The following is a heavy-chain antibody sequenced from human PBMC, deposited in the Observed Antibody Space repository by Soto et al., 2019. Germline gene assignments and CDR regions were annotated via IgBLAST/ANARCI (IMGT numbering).Heavy chain of an antibody. V-gene: IGHV1-18*01. CDR3: ARAYIKYDSSGYFNY. Sequence: ASVKVSCKTSGYTFNNYGISWVRQAPGQGLEWMGWIRGDNGYTNHAQKVQGRVIMTTDTSTATAYMELRSLRFDDTAVYYCARAYIKYDSSGYFNYCGQGTLVTVS. D-gene: IGHD3-22*01. CDR1: GYTFNNYG. CDR2: IRGDNGYT. J-gene: IGHJ4*02.